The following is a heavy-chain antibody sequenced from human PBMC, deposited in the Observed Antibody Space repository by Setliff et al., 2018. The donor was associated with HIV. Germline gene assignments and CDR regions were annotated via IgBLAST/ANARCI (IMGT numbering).Heavy chain of an antibody. Sequence: GASVKVSCKASGGTFSTYAISWVRQAPGQGLEWMGGIIPIFGTANYAQKLQGRATIIADESTSTVYMELSSLRAEDTAVYYCARTGEGYCSGGNCYIFEYWGQGSLVTVSS. CDR3: ARTGEGYCSGGNCYIFEY. V-gene: IGHV1-69*13. CDR1: GGTFSTYA. D-gene: IGHD2-15*01. CDR2: IIPIFGTA. J-gene: IGHJ4*02.